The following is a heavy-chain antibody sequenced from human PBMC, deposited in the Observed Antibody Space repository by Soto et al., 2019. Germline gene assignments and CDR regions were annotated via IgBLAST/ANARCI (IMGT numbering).Heavy chain of an antibody. D-gene: IGHD2-2*01. J-gene: IGHJ6*03. CDR3: ARDPVVVVPAAKEPPGSYMDV. Sequence: GGSLRLSCAASGFTFSSYSMNWVRQAPGKGLEWVSSISSSSSYIYYADSVKGRFTISRDNAKNSLYLQMNSLRAEDTAVYYCARDPVVVVPAAKEPPGSYMDVWGKGTTVTVSS. CDR2: ISSSSSYI. CDR1: GFTFSSYS. V-gene: IGHV3-21*01.